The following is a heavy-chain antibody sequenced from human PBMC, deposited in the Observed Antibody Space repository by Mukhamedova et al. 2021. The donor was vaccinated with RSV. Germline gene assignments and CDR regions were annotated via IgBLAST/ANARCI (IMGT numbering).Heavy chain of an antibody. V-gene: IGHV1-2*02. J-gene: IGHJ4*02. D-gene: IGHD6-13*01. CDR2: VNTYSGGT. Sequence: GLEWLGYVNTYSGGTIYAQNFQGRVTMTRDTSISTAYMELNSLTSDDTAVYYCARVEGAPAAPEDWGQGALVTVSS. CDR3: ARVEGAPAAPED.